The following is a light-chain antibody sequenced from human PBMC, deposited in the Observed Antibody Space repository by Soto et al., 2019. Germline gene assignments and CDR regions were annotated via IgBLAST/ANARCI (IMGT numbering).Light chain of an antibody. V-gene: IGKV3-15*01. CDR1: QAVGRN. J-gene: IGKJ4*01. CDR2: DAS. Sequence: IVLTQSPATLSVSPGERATLSCRASQAVGRNLAWYPQRPGQAPRLLIYDASTRATGIPHRFSGGGSGTDFTLTISSLQSDDFAVYYCQHFNKWPHMPAFGGGTKLAIK. CDR3: QHFNKWPHMPA.